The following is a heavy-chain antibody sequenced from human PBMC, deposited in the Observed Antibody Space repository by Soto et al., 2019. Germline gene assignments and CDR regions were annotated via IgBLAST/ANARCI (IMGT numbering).Heavy chain of an antibody. Sequence: GESLKISCKGSGYSFTSYWISWVRQMPGKGLEWMGRIDPSDSYTNYSPSFQGHVTISADKYISTAYLQWSTLKASDTAMYYCARGGHSSSWFRASYYGIDVWGQGTTVTVSS. CDR3: ARGGHSSSWFRASYYGIDV. CDR2: IDPSDSYT. CDR1: GYSFTSYW. V-gene: IGHV5-10-1*01. J-gene: IGHJ6*02. D-gene: IGHD6-13*01.